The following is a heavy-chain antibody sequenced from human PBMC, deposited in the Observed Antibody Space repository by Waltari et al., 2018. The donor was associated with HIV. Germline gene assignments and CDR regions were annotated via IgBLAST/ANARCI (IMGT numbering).Heavy chain of an antibody. CDR1: GFNLDHHA. D-gene: IGHD2-2*01. J-gene: IGHJ6*02. CDR2: ISWNSDII. CDR3: AKDAASIHYYGMDV. Sequence: EMQLVESGGGLVQPGRSLRLSCAASGFNLDHHAMYWVRQAPGKGLEWVSGISWNSDIIGYADSVKGRFTISRDNAKNSLYLQMNSLGAEDTALYYCAKDAASIHYYGMDVWGQGTTVTVS. V-gene: IGHV3-9*01.